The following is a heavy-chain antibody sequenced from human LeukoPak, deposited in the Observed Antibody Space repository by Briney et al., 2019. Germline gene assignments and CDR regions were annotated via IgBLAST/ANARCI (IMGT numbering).Heavy chain of an antibody. CDR3: ERQTYRSGHGDY. CDR2: MYYSGST. Sequence: SETLSLTCTVSGDSINSGSYYWGWIRQPPGKGLEWIGSMYYSGSTYYNPSLNSRVTMSVDTSKNQFSLKLSSVTAADTAVYYCERQTYRSGHGDYWGKGTLV. CDR1: GDSINSGSYY. J-gene: IGHJ4*02. D-gene: IGHD6-19*01. V-gene: IGHV4-39*01.